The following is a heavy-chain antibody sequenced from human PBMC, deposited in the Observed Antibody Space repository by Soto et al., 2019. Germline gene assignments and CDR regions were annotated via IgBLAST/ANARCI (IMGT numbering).Heavy chain of an antibody. CDR2: ISYDGSNK. V-gene: IGHV3-30*03. CDR3: AILWELDY. CDR1: GFTFSSYG. Sequence: QVQLVESGGGVVQPGRSLRPSCAASGFTFSSYGMHWVRQAPGKGLEWVAVISYDGSNKYYADSVKGRFTISRDNSKNTLYLQMNSLRAEDTAVYYCAILWELDYWGQGTLVTVSS. D-gene: IGHD1-26*01. J-gene: IGHJ4*02.